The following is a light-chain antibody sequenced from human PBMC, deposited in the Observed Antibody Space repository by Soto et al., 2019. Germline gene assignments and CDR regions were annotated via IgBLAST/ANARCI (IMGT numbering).Light chain of an antibody. J-gene: IGLJ3*02. Sequence: QSALTQPASVSGSPGQSITISCTGTSSDVGSYNLVSWYQQHPGKAPKVMIYEVTKRPSGVSNRFSGSKSGNTASLTISGLQAEDEADDYCCSYAGSSTWVFGGGTKLTVL. CDR2: EVT. CDR3: CSYAGSSTWV. V-gene: IGLV2-23*02. CDR1: SSDVGSYNL.